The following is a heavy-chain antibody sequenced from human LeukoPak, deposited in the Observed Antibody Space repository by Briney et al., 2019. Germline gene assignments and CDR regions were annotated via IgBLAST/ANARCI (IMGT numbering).Heavy chain of an antibody. CDR3: AREGSMTARPFVSIDY. CDR1: GGSISSYY. CDR2: IHTSGST. V-gene: IGHV4-4*07. D-gene: IGHD6-6*01. Sequence: SETLSLTCTVSGGSISSYYWSWIRQPPGKGLQWIGRIHTSGSTDYNPSLRSRVTMSVDTSKNQFSLKLSSVTAADTPVYYCAREGSMTARPFVSIDYWGQGSLVTVSS. J-gene: IGHJ4*02.